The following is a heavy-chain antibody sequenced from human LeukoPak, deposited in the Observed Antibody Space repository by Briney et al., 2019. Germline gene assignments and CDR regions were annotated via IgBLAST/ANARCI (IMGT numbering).Heavy chain of an antibody. D-gene: IGHD3-22*01. Sequence: GGSLRLSCAASGFTFSDHYMDWVCQAPGKGLDWVGRTRNKANSYTTEYAASVEGIFTISRDDSKSSPYLQMNSLKTEDTAVYYCVRHYYDSSGYRFDPWGQGTLVTVSS. V-gene: IGHV3-72*01. CDR2: TRNKANSYTT. J-gene: IGHJ5*02. CDR3: VRHYYDSSGYRFDP. CDR1: GFTFSDHY.